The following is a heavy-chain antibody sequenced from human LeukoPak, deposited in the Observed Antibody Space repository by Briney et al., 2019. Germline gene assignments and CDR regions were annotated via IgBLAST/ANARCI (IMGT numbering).Heavy chain of an antibody. CDR1: GGSFSGYY. J-gene: IGHJ4*02. Sequence: SETLSLTCAVYGGSFSGYYWSWIRQPPGKGLEWIGEINHSGSTNYNPSLKSRVTISVDTSKNQFSLKLSSVTAADTAVYYCARGQSPITMVRGVIPYYFDYWGQGTLVTVSS. CDR3: ARGQSPITMVRGVIPYYFDY. CDR2: INHSGST. D-gene: IGHD3-10*01. V-gene: IGHV4-34*01.